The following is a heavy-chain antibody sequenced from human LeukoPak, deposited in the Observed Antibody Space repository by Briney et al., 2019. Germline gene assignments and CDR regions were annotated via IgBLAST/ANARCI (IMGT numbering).Heavy chain of an antibody. CDR1: GFTFDDYA. D-gene: IGHD1-26*01. J-gene: IGHJ3*02. CDR2: ISWNGGTV. CDR3: ARVSVGATFSGGDAFDI. V-gene: IGHV3-9*01. Sequence: GGSLRLSCAGSGFTFDDYALNWVRQPPGKGLEWVAGISWNGGTVGYAVSVKGRFTISRDNGRNSLYLQMNSLRAEDTAVYYCARVSVGATFSGGDAFDIWGQGTMVTVSS.